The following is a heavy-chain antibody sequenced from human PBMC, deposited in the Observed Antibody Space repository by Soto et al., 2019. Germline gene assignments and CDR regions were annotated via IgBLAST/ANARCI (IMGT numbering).Heavy chain of an antibody. CDR2: INHSGST. D-gene: IGHD6-13*01. CDR3: ARGSSSSMYDP. V-gene: IGHV4-34*01. J-gene: IGHJ5*02. Sequence: SETLSLTYAVYGGTFSGYYWSWIRQPPGKGLEWIGEINHSGSTNYNPSLKSRVTISVDTSKNQFSLKLSSVTAADTAVYYCARGSSSSMYDPWGQGTLVTVSS. CDR1: GGTFSGYY.